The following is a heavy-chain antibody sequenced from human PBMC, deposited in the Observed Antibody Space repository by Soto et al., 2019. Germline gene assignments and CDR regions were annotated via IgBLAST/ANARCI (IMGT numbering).Heavy chain of an antibody. V-gene: IGHV4-59*01. CDR2: IYYSGGP. D-gene: IGHD2-2*01. CDR3: ARYCGTHSCYLSHAFDI. J-gene: IGHJ3*02. CDR1: GDSMNGYY. Sequence: SETLSLTCTVSGDSMNGYYWTWIRQPPGKGLEWIGYIYYSGGPIYSPSLRSRVTMSVDTSKNQFSLRLSSVTAADTAVYYCARYCGTHSCYLSHAFDIWGQGTMVTVSS.